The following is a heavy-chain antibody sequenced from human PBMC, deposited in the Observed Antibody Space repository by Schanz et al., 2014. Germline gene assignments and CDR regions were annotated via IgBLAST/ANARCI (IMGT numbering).Heavy chain of an antibody. CDR1: GFTFSSYS. V-gene: IGHV3-21*04. Sequence: EVQLVESGGGLVKPGGSLRLSCAASGFTFSSYSMNWVRQAPGRGLEWVSSISPSSSYIYYADSVKGRFTISRDNAKNSLYLQMNSLRADDTAVYYCAKSKSQLPLFDYWGQGTLVAVSS. J-gene: IGHJ4*02. CDR3: AKSKSQLPLFDY. CDR2: ISPSSSYI. D-gene: IGHD2-21*01.